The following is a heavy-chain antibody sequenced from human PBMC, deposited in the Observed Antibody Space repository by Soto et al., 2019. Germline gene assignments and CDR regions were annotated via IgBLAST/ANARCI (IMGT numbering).Heavy chain of an antibody. Sequence: QVQLQESGPGLVKPSQTLSLTCTVSGGSVSSGADNWSWIRQHPGKGLEWIGYIYYSGGTYYNPSFKSRITISIDTSKNQFSLKVNSVSAADTAVYYCAREPSGYYGMDVWGQGTTVTVSS. CDR1: GGSVSSGADN. CDR3: AREPSGYYGMDV. V-gene: IGHV4-31*03. CDR2: IYYSGGT. J-gene: IGHJ6*02. D-gene: IGHD3-10*01.